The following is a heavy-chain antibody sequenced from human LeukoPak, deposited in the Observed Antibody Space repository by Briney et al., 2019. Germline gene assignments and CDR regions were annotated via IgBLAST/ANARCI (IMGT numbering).Heavy chain of an antibody. D-gene: IGHD5-12*01. J-gene: IGHJ3*02. CDR3: ARVRATGAFDI. CDR1: GGSFSGYY. CDR2: INHSGST. V-gene: IGHV4-34*01. Sequence: SETLSLTCGVYGGSFSGYYWSWILQPPGNGLEWIGEINHSGSTNYNPSLKSRVTISVDTSKNQFSLKLGSVTAADTAVYYCARVRATGAFDIWGQGTMVTVSS.